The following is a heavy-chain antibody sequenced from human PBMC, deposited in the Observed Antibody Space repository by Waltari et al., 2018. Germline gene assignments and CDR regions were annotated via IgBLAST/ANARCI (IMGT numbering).Heavy chain of an antibody. CDR1: GFTFRSYS. D-gene: IGHD4-4*01. V-gene: IGHV3-21*01. CDR2: ISSSSSYI. CDR3: ARKGPPLGNSFDY. Sequence: EVQLVESGGGLVKPGGSLRLSCAASGFTFRSYSMNWVRQAPGKGLEWVSSISSSSSYIYYADSVKGRFTISRDNAKNSLYLQMNSLRAEDTAVYYCARKGPPLGNSFDYWGQGTLVTVSS. J-gene: IGHJ4*02.